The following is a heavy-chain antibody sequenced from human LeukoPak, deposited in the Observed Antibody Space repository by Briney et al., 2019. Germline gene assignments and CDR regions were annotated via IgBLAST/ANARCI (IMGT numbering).Heavy chain of an antibody. V-gene: IGHV1-18*01. Sequence: ASVKVSCKASGYTFTSYGISWVRQAPGQGLEWMGWISAYNGNTNYAQKLQGRVTMTTDTSTSTAYMELRSLRSDDTAVYYCARAVSGSYYTLNYYYYYMDVWGKGTTVTVSS. CDR3: ARAVSGSYYTLNYYYYYMDV. J-gene: IGHJ6*03. CDR2: ISAYNGNT. CDR1: GYTFTSYG. D-gene: IGHD3-10*01.